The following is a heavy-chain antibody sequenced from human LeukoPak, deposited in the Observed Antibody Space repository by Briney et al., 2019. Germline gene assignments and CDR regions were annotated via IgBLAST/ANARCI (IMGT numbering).Heavy chain of an antibody. CDR1: GFTISSNY. CDR3: ARDLRGYSGYDFGY. CDR2: IYSSGST. Sequence: GGSLRLSCAASGFTISSNYMSWVRQAPGKGLEWVSVIYSSGSTYYADSVKVRFTISRDNSENTLYLQMNSLRAEDTAVYYCARDLRGYSGYDFGYWGQGTLVTVSS. V-gene: IGHV3-66*01. D-gene: IGHD5-12*01. J-gene: IGHJ4*02.